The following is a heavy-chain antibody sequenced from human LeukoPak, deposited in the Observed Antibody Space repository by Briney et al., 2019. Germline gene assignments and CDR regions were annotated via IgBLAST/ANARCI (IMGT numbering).Heavy chain of an antibody. Sequence: SETLSLTCTVSGGSISSYYWSWIRQPPGKGLEWIGYIYYSGSTNYNPSLKSRVTISVDTSKNQFSLKLSSVTAADTAVYYCATDCSGGSCPSHYWGQGTLVTVSS. CDR1: GGSISSYY. CDR3: ATDCSGGSCPSHY. D-gene: IGHD2-15*01. CDR2: IYYSGST. J-gene: IGHJ4*02. V-gene: IGHV4-59*01.